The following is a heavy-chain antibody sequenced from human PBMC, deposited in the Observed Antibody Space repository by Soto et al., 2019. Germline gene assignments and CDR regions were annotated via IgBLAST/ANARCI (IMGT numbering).Heavy chain of an antibody. J-gene: IGHJ6*02. CDR1: GFTFSSYG. CDR3: ARKGYCSCGSCYSNYYYGMDV. D-gene: IGHD2-15*01. CDR2: IWYDGSNK. Sequence: QVQLVESGGGVVQPGRSLRLSCAASGFTFSSYGMHWVRQAPGKGLEWVAVIWYDGSNKYYADSVKGRFTISRDNSKNTLYLQMNSLRAEDTAVYYCARKGYCSCGSCYSNYYYGMDVWGQGTTVTVSS. V-gene: IGHV3-33*01.